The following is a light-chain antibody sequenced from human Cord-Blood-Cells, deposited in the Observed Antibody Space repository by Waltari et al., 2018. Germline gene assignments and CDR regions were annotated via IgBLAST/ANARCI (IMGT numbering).Light chain of an antibody. CDR3: CSYAGSYTYV. V-gene: IGLV2-11*01. Sequence: QSALTQPRSVSGSPGQSVTISCTGTSSDVGGYNYVSWYQQHPGKAPKLMIYEVSKRPSGVPDRFSGSKSGNTASLTISGLQAGDEADYYCCSYAGSYTYVFGTGTKVTVL. CDR2: EVS. J-gene: IGLJ1*01. CDR1: SSDVGGYNY.